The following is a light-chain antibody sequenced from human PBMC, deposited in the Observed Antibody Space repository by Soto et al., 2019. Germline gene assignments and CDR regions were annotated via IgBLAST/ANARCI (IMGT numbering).Light chain of an antibody. CDR3: QQRNNWPPSIT. CDR1: QSVGGH. V-gene: IGKV3-11*01. CDR2: DAS. Sequence: EIXLTQXXXTLSXXPGERATLSCRASQSVGGHLAWYQQKPGQAPRLLIYDASDRATGIPARFSXXXXXXXXXXXXSSLEPDDFAVYNCQQRNNWPPSITFGQGTRLEIK. J-gene: IGKJ5*01.